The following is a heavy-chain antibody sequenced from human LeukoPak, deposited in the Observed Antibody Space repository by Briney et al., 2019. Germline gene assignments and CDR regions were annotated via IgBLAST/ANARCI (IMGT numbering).Heavy chain of an antibody. J-gene: IGHJ4*02. Sequence: GGSLRLSCAASGFTFSSYGMHWVRQAPGKGLEWVAVISYDGSNKYYADSVKGRFTISRDNSKNTLYLQMNSLRAEDTAVYYCAKYCSRLSCLDYWGQGTLVTVSS. D-gene: IGHD2-15*01. CDR3: AKYCSRLSCLDY. CDR2: ISYDGSNK. CDR1: GFTFSSYG. V-gene: IGHV3-30*18.